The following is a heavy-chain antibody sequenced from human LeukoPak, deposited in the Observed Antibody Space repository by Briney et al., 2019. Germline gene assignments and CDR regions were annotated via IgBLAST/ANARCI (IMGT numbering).Heavy chain of an antibody. J-gene: IGHJ4*02. CDR1: GFTFSSYA. Sequence: PGGSLRLSCAASGFTFSSYAMSWVRQAPGKGLEWVSGISGSGDSTYYADSVKGRFTTSRDNSKNTLYLQMSSLRAEDTAVYYCAKIIVVPPSTISNPYYFDYWGQGTLVTVSS. CDR3: AKIIVVPPSTISNPYYFDY. D-gene: IGHD2-2*02. V-gene: IGHV3-23*01. CDR2: ISGSGDST.